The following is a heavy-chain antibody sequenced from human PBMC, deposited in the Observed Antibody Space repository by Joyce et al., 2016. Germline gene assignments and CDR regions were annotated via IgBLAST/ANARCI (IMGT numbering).Heavy chain of an antibody. J-gene: IGHJ3*01. Sequence: EVRLVQSGAEVKKPGESLKISCKGSGYNSFTNFWIGWVRQMPGKGLEGMWSSSPGDSDTRYSPSFQDQVTISADKSISTAYVQWSSLKTSDTAMYYCARRDDYNSAVGAFDFWGQGTMVTVSS. V-gene: IGHV5-51*01. D-gene: IGHD5-24*01. CDR1: GYNSFTNFW. CDR3: ARRDDYNSAVGAFDF. CDR2: SSPGDSDT.